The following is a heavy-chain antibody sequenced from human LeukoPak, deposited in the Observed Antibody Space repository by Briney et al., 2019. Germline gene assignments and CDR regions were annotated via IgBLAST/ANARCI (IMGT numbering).Heavy chain of an antibody. CDR3: ARAPRGSSGYDGKSYYYYYMDV. Sequence: ASVKVSCKASGYTFTSYDINWVRQATGQGLEWMGWMNPNSGNTGYAQKFQGRVTMTRNTSISTAYMELSSLRSGDTAVYYCARAPRGSSGYDGKSYYYYYMDVWGKGTTVTVSS. CDR2: MNPNSGNT. D-gene: IGHD5-12*01. V-gene: IGHV1-8*01. CDR1: GYTFTSYD. J-gene: IGHJ6*03.